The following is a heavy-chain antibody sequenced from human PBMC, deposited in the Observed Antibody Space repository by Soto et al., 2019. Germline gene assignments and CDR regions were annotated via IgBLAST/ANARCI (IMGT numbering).Heavy chain of an antibody. V-gene: IGHV4-39*01. D-gene: IGHD6-19*01. Sequence: QLQLQESGPGLVKPSETLSLTCIVSGGSITSNNHYWGWIRQSPGKRLEWIGSILYSGSTNYNPFIKSRVTFSVETSKNQFSLKISFVTAADTAVYYWARLGSSCWYQGSYFDYWGQGTLVTVSA. CDR3: ARLGSSCWYQGSYFDY. CDR2: ILYSGST. J-gene: IGHJ4*02. CDR1: GGSITSNNHY.